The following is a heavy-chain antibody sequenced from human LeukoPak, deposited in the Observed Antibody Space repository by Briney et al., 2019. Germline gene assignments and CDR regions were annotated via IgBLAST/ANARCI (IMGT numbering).Heavy chain of an antibody. CDR3: TRGQSYCGADCYSD. CDR2: MYTGGGR. J-gene: IGHJ4*02. V-gene: IGHV3-66*01. D-gene: IGHD2-21*02. Sequence: GGSLRLSCATFGFTVSSNYMNWVRQAPGKGLEWVSVMYTGGGRYYGDSVKGRFTISRDNSKNTVFLQMNSLRVEDTALYYCTRGQSYCGADCYSDWGQGTLVTVSS. CDR1: GFTVSSNY.